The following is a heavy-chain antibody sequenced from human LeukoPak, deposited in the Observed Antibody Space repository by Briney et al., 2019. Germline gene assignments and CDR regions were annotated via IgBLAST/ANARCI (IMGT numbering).Heavy chain of an antibody. CDR2: INPEKRDT. Sequence: ASVKVSCKASGYTFTGYTIHGVRHAPGQGLEWMGWINPEKRDTGYAHKFQGRVTMTSDTSISTAYMELSSLRSDDTAVYYCAKKVRGPSHPLDFWGQGTLVTVSS. V-gene: IGHV1-2*02. J-gene: IGHJ4*02. CDR3: AKKVRGPSHPLDF. D-gene: IGHD5-12*01. CDR1: GYTFTGYT.